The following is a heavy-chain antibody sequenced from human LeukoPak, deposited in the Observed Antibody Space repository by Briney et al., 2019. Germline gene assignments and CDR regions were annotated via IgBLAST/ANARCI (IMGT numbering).Heavy chain of an antibody. CDR3: ARASSSSSGY. D-gene: IGHD6-6*01. J-gene: IGHJ4*02. CDR2: IIHILGIA. CDR1: VRTFSSYA. Sequence: SVKVSCKSSVRTFSSYAISWVRQAPGQGLEWMGRIIHILGIANYAQKFQGKVTITADKSTSTAYMELSSLRSEDTAVYYCARASSSSSGYWGQGTLVTVSS. V-gene: IGHV1-69*04.